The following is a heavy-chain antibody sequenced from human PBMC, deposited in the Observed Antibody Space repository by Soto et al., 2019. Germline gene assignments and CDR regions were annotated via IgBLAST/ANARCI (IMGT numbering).Heavy chain of an antibody. CDR2: ISSSGGST. J-gene: IGHJ4*02. Sequence: PGGSLRLSCAASGFTFSSYAMHWVRQAPGKGLEYVSAISSSGGSTYYANSVKGRFTISRDNSKNTLYLQMNSLRAEDTAVYYCARAQRSGYVYYFDYWGQGTLVTVSS. CDR3: ARAQRSGYVYYFDY. D-gene: IGHD5-12*01. CDR1: GFTFSSYA. V-gene: IGHV3-64*01.